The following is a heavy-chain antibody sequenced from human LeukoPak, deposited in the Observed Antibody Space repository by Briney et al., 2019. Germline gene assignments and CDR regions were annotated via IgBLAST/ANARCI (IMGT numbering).Heavy chain of an antibody. CDR3: ARQPRYATGWFSDY. CDR2: IYPGDSDT. CDR1: GYSFTNYW. Sequence: GESLKISCKASGYSFTNYWIAWVRQMPGKGLEWMGMIYPGDSDTRYSPSFQGQVTISADESINTAYLQWASLKASDTAMYHCARQPRYATGWFSDYWGQGTLVTVSS. J-gene: IGHJ4*02. D-gene: IGHD2-2*01. V-gene: IGHV5-51*01.